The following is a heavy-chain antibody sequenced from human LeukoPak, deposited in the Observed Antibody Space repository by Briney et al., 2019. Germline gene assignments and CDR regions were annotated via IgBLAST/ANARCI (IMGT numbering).Heavy chain of an antibody. J-gene: IGHJ4*02. CDR2: IYHSGNT. CDR3: ARELFYGSGTYYFAH. V-gene: IGHV4-59*01. CDR1: GGSINTYC. D-gene: IGHD3-10*01. Sequence: PSETLSLTCTVSGGSINTYCWSWIRQAPGKGLEWIGYIYHSGNTKYNPSLKSRVTISVDTSKNQLSLQLTSVTAADTAVYYCARELFYGSGTYYFAHWGQGTLVTVSS.